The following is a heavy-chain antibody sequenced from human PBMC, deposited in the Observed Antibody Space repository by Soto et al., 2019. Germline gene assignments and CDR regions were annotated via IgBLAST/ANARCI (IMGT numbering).Heavy chain of an antibody. CDR2: TRNKANSYNT. Sequence: EVQLVESGGGLVQPGGSLRLSCAGSGFTFSDHYMDWVRQAPGKGLEWVGRTRNKANSYNTEYAASVKGRFTISRDDSKDSLYLQMNSLKTEDTAVYYCASSLGYSWSGGCLHYYFDYWGQGTLVTVSS. J-gene: IGHJ4*02. CDR1: GFTFSDHY. V-gene: IGHV3-72*01. CDR3: ASSLGYSWSGGCLHYYFDY. D-gene: IGHD3-3*01.